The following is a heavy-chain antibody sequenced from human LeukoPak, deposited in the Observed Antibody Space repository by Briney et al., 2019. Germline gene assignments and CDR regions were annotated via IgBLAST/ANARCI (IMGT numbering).Heavy chain of an antibody. CDR3: ARGPYYDFWSGYYTNHYYYYGMDV. Sequence: ASVEVSCKASGYTFTSYDINWVRQATGQGLEWMGWMNPNSGNTGYAQKFQGRVTMTRNTSISTAYMELSSLRSEDTAVYYCARGPYYDFWSGYYTNHYYYYGMDVWGQGTTVTVSS. D-gene: IGHD3-3*01. CDR1: GYTFTSYD. V-gene: IGHV1-8*01. CDR2: MNPNSGNT. J-gene: IGHJ6*02.